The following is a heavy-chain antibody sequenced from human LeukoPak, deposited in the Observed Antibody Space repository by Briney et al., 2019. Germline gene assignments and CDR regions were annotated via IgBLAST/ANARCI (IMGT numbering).Heavy chain of an antibody. CDR1: GYTFTDYF. CDR2: INPNSGGT. D-gene: IGHD1-26*01. V-gene: IGHV1-2*06. CDR3: ARRIVGASGNMFDY. Sequence: EASVKVSCKASGYTFTDYFMHWVRQAPGQGLEWMGRINPNSGGTNYAQKFQGRVTMTRDTSISTAYMGLSGLRSDDTAVYYCARRIVGASGNMFDYWGQGTLVTVSS. J-gene: IGHJ4*02.